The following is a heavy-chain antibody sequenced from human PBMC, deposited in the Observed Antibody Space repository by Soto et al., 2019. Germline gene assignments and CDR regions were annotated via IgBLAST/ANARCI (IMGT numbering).Heavy chain of an antibody. J-gene: IGHJ4*02. CDR3: ARGPDGYKRGADY. CDR1: GFTFISYG. V-gene: IGHV3-33*01. D-gene: IGHD5-18*01. CDR2: IWYDGINK. Sequence: QVQLVESGGGVVQPGRSLRLSCAASGFTFISYGMHWVRQAPGKGLEWVAVIWYDGINKYYGDSVKGRFTISRDNPMNKMKLQKNDLKVEDTAVYYCARGPDGYKRGADYWGQGTLVTVSS.